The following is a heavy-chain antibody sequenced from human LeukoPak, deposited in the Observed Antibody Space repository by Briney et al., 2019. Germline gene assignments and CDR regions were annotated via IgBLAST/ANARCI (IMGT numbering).Heavy chain of an antibody. Sequence: GGSLRLSCAASGFTFSSYEMNWVRQAPGKGLEWVAFIRYDGSNKYYADSVKGRFTISRDNSKNTLYLQMNSLRAEDTAVYYCAKGRYSNVRLDYWGQGTLVTVSS. CDR2: IRYDGSNK. CDR1: GFTFSSYE. J-gene: IGHJ4*02. CDR3: AKGRYSNVRLDY. V-gene: IGHV3-30*02. D-gene: IGHD4-11*01.